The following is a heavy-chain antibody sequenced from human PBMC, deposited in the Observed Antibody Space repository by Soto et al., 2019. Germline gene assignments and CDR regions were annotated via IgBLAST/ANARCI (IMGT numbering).Heavy chain of an antibody. CDR1: GSTLSEFS. J-gene: IGHJ4*02. CDR3: ATGVGSGFIYSLQY. V-gene: IGHV1-24*01. Sequence: QVQLEQSGAEVKKPGASVRVSCKISGSTLSEFSMHWVRQAPGKGLEWMGGYVPEDGKTIYAPKFQDRVIMTEDTSTDTAYMELSSLRSEDTTVYFCATGVGSGFIYSLQYWGQGTPVTVSS. CDR2: YVPEDGKT. D-gene: IGHD1-26*01.